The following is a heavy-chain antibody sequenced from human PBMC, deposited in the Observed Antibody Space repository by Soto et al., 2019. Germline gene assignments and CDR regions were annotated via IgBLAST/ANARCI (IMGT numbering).Heavy chain of an antibody. J-gene: IGHJ4*02. D-gene: IGHD3-10*01. CDR2: IYYSGST. Sequence: QEQLKEPGPDLLNPSGTLSLTCTVSGGSIRSYNWGWVRQPPWKGLEWMGYIYYSGSTNYNPSLKSRVTISVDTSKNQSSLKLSSVTAADTAVYYCARLWGWFGDYWGQGTLVTVSS. V-gene: IGHV4-59*08. CDR3: ARLWGWFGDY. CDR1: GGSIRSYN.